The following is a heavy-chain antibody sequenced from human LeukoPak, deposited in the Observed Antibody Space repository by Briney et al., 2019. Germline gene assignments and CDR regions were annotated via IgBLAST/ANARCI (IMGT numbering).Heavy chain of an antibody. CDR2: VNPDDSDT. CDR1: GDSFTSHW. Sequence: ESLKISCKISGDSFTSHWYGWVLQMPAKSLEWMGIVNPDDSDTIYSPSFQGQVTISADESITTAYLQWSSLKASDTAMYYCARLRWPRGGRSSFDYWGQGALVTVSS. D-gene: IGHD3-10*01. CDR3: ARLRWPRGGRSSFDY. V-gene: IGHV5-51*01. J-gene: IGHJ4*02.